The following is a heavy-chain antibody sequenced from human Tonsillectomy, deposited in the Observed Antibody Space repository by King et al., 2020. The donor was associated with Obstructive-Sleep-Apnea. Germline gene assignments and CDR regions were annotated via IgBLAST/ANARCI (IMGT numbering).Heavy chain of an antibody. CDR2: ISRSGNSV. J-gene: IGHJ6*02. V-gene: IGHV3-11*01. Sequence: VQLVESGGGLVKPGGSLRLSCVASGFTLSDYYMNWLRQAPGLGLQWISYISRSGNSVNYADSVKGRFTISRDNDNNSIYLQMDNLRGDDTAVYFCARDTGSSWAYNFGMDVWGQGTTVTVSS. CDR3: ARDTGSSWAYNFGMDV. CDR1: GFTLSDYY. D-gene: IGHD6-13*01.